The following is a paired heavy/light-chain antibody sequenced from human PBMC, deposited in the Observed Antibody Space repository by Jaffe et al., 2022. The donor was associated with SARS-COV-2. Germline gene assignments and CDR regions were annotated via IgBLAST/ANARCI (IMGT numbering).Light chain of an antibody. CDR1: QSISNY. V-gene: IGKV1-39*01. J-gene: IGKJ2*01. CDR2: AAS. CDR3: QQSYITPQT. Sequence: DIHMTQSPSSLSASVGDRVTITCRASQSISNYLNWYQQKLGKAPKLLIYAASSLQSGVPSRFSGSGFGVDFTLTISSLQPEDFATYYCQQSYITPQTFGQGTKLEIK.
Heavy chain of an antibody. D-gene: IGHD1-1*01. J-gene: IGHJ4*02. Sequence: QVQLQESGPGLVKPSQTLSLTCTVSGGSISSGDSYWSWIRQPPGKGLEWIGYIYYSGSAYYNPSLESRVTISIDTSQNQFSLKLSSVTAADTAVYYCARHSSTSSYFDYWGQGTLVTVSS. CDR3: ARHSSTSSYFDY. CDR2: IYYSGSA. V-gene: IGHV4-30-4*01. CDR1: GGSISSGDSY.